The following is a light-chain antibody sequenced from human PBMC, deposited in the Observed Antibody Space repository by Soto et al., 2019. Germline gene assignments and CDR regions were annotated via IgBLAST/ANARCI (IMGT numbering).Light chain of an antibody. CDR3: QHYGSSSWT. CDR1: QSVSSSY. CDR2: GTS. V-gene: IGKV3-20*01. Sequence: ENVLTQSPGTLSLSPGERATLSCRASQSVSSSYFAWYKQTPGQAPRVLIYGTSSRATGIPDRFSGSGSGTAFTLTINRLEPEDFAVYYCQHYGSSSWTFGQGTKVEIK. J-gene: IGKJ1*01.